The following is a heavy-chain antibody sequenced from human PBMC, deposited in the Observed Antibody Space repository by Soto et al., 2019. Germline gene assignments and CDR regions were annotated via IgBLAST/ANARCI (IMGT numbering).Heavy chain of an antibody. Sequence: SETLSLTCAVSGGSMRSNNRWSWVRQPPGKGLEWIGEIFHSGSTNYNPSLKSRVTISVDRSKNQFSLKLSSVTAADTAVYYCARVPDRWGQGTLVTVSS. J-gene: IGHJ5*02. CDR1: GGSMRSNNR. CDR3: ARVPDR. V-gene: IGHV4-4*02. CDR2: IFHSGST. D-gene: IGHD2-2*01.